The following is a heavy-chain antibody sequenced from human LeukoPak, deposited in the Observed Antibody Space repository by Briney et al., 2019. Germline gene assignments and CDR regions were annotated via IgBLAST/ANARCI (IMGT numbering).Heavy chain of an antibody. J-gene: IGHJ4*02. CDR2: INHSGST. Sequence: SETLSLTCAVYGGSFSGYYWSWIRQPPGKGLEWIGEINHSGSTNYNPSLKSRATISVDTSKNQFSLKLSSVTAADTAVYYCHYDSSGYRYFDYWGQGTLVTVSS. CDR1: GGSFSGYY. V-gene: IGHV4-34*01. CDR3: HYDSSGYRYFDY. D-gene: IGHD3-22*01.